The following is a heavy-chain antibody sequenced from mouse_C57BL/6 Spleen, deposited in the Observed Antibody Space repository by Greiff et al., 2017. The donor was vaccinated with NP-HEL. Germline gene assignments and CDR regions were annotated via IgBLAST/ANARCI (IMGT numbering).Heavy chain of an antibody. Sequence: QVQLQQPGAELVKPGASVKLSCKASGYTFTSYWMHWVKQRPGQGLEWIGMIHPNSGSTNYNEKFKSKATLTVDKSSSTAYMQLNSLTSEDSAVYYCAREWANYSNDEVDYWGQGTTVTVSS. CDR3: AREWANYSNDEVDY. J-gene: IGHJ4*01. CDR2: IHPNSGST. CDR1: GYTFTSYW. D-gene: IGHD2-12*01. V-gene: IGHV1-64*01.